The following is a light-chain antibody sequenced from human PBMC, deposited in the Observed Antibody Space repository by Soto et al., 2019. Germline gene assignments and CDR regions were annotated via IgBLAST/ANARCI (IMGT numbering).Light chain of an antibody. CDR3: QQYENYPLT. V-gene: IGKV1-5*01. CDR2: DTS. CDR1: WSVNIW. J-gene: IGKJ4*01. Sequence: DNQMTQSPSTLSASVGDRVTITCRASWSVNIWLAWYQQKPGKAPQLLIYDTSTLKSGAPSRFSGSGSGTEFTLPISSLQPNDFAPYRGQQYENYPLTFGGGTKVEIK.